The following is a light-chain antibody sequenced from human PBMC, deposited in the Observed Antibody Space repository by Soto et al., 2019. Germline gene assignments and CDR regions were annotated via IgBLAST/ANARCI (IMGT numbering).Light chain of an antibody. CDR3: SSSTSSSTQV. J-gene: IGLJ1*01. V-gene: IGLV2-14*01. CDR1: SSDVGGYNY. Sequence: QSVLTQPASVSGSPGQSITISCTGTSSDVGGYNYVSWYQQHPGKAPKLMIYEVSNRPSGVSNRFSGSKSGNTASLTISGLQAEDEADYYCSSSTSSSTQVFGTGTKVTVL. CDR2: EVS.